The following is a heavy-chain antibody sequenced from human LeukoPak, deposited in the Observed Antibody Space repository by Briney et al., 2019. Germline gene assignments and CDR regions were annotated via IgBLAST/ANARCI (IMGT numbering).Heavy chain of an antibody. D-gene: IGHD1-26*01. CDR3: AREEGGSYIRYYYYYMDV. Sequence: SETLSLTCTVSGGSISSSRYYWGWIRQPPGKGLEWMGSIYYSGSTYYNPSLKSRVTISVDTSKNQFSLKLSSVTAADTAVYYCAREEGGSYIRYYYYYMDVWGKGTTVTVSS. CDR2: IYYSGST. CDR1: GGSISSSRYY. J-gene: IGHJ6*03. V-gene: IGHV4-39*07.